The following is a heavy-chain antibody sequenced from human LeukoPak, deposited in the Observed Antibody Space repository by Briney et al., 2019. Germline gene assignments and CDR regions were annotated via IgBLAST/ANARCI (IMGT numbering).Heavy chain of an antibody. D-gene: IGHD3-22*01. J-gene: IGHJ3*02. CDR1: GGSISSGGYY. V-gene: IGHV4-31*03. Sequence: SETLSLTCTVSGGSISSGGYYWSWIRQHPGKGLEWIGYIYYSGSTYYNPSLRSRVTISVDTSKNQLSLKLSSVTAADTAVYYCARDLGDYYDSSGNDAFDIWGQGTMVTVSS. CDR3: ARDLGDYYDSSGNDAFDI. CDR2: IYYSGST.